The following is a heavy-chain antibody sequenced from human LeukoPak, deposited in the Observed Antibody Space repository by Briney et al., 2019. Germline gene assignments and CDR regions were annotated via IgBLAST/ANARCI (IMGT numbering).Heavy chain of an antibody. Sequence: EASVKVSCKASGYTFTSIGIIWVRQAPGQGLEWMGWISGYNGNTNYAQNLKGRVSMTTNTSTSTAYMELRSLRSDDTAVYYCARRQWGGNRFDPWGQGTLVTVSS. V-gene: IGHV1-18*01. CDR3: ARRQWGGNRFDP. J-gene: IGHJ5*01. CDR2: ISGYNGNT. D-gene: IGHD1-26*01. CDR1: GYTFTSIG.